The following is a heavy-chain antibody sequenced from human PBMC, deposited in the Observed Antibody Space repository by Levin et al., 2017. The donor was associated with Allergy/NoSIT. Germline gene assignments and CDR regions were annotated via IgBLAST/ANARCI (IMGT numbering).Heavy chain of an antibody. D-gene: IGHD1-26*01. Sequence: SCAASGFTFSSYSMNWVRQAPGKGLEWVSYISSSSTTIYYADSVKGRFSISRDNAENSLYLQMNRLTDEDTALYYCVRGIVGSISASGGQGTLVTVSS. CDR3: VRGIVGSISAS. CDR2: ISSSSTTI. J-gene: IGHJ4*02. V-gene: IGHV3-48*02. CDR1: GFTFSSYS.